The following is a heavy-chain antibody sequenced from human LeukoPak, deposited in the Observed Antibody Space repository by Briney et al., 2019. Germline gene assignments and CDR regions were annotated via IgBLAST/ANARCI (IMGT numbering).Heavy chain of an antibody. V-gene: IGHV3-30*04. CDR1: GFTFSSYA. Sequence: GGSLRLSCAASGFTFSSYAMHWVRQAPGKGLEWVAVISYDGSNKYYADSVKGRFTISRDNSKNTLYLQMNSLRAEDTAVYYCARALTRNVPRSAPHYYYYYGMDVWGQGTTVTVSS. J-gene: IGHJ6*02. CDR2: ISYDGSNK. CDR3: ARALTRNVPRSAPHYYYYYGMDV. D-gene: IGHD3-9*01.